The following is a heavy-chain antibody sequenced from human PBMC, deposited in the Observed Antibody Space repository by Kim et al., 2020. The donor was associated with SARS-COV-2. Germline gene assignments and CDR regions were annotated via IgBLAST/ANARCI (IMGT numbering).Heavy chain of an antibody. D-gene: IGHD1-26*01. V-gene: IGHV1-8*01. CDR3: ARVRDGYYNSALDY. J-gene: IGHJ4*02. Sequence: AQKFQGRVTMTRNTSISTAYMELSSLRSEDTAVYYCARVRDGYYNSALDYWGQGTLVTVSS.